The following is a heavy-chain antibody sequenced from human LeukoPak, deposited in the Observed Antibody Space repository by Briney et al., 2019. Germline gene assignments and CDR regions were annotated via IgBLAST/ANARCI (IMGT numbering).Heavy chain of an antibody. Sequence: ASVKVSCKVSGYTLTELSMRWARQAPGKGLEWMGGFDPEDGETIYAQKFQGRVTITADESTSTAYMELSSLRSEDTAVYYCAREVPNYYGMDVWGQGTTVTVSS. CDR2: FDPEDGET. CDR1: GYTLTELS. V-gene: IGHV1-24*01. CDR3: AREVPNYYGMDV. J-gene: IGHJ6*02.